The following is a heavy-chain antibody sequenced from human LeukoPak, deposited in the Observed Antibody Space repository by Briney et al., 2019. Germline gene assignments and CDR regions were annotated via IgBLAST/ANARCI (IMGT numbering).Heavy chain of an antibody. D-gene: IGHD5-12*01. J-gene: IGHJ4*02. CDR1: GFTFSGSA. CDR3: TRHLGGYDSSLHEDY. V-gene: IGHV3-73*01. Sequence: GGSLRLSCAASGFTFSGSAMHWVRQASGRGLEWVGRIRSKANSYATAYAASVKGRFTISRDDSKNTAYLQMNSLKTEDTAVYYCTRHLGGYDSSLHEDYWGQGTLVTVSS. CDR2: IRSKANSYAT.